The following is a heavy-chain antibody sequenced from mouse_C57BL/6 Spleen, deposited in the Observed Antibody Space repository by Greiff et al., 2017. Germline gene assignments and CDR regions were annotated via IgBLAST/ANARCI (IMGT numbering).Heavy chain of an antibody. V-gene: IGHV1-15*01. CDR3: TREDYYGSRRYFDV. J-gene: IGHJ1*03. CDR2: IDPETGGT. CDR1: GYTFTDYE. Sequence: QVQLQQSGAELVRPGASVTLSCKASGYTFTDYEMHWGKQTPVHGLEWIGAIDPETGGTAYNQKFKGKAILTADKSSSTAYMELRSLTSEDSAGYYCTREDYYGSRRYFDVWGTGTTVTVSS. D-gene: IGHD1-1*01.